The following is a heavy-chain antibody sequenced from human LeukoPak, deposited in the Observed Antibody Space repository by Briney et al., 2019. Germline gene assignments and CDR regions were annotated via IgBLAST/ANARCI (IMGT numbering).Heavy chain of an antibody. CDR3: ARGGYYYDSSGSRDAFDI. CDR2: INPSGGST. V-gene: IGHV1-46*01. D-gene: IGHD3-22*01. Sequence: ASVKVSCKASGYTFTSYYMHWVRQAPGQGLEWMGIINPSGGSTSYAQKFQGRVTMTRDTSTSTVYMELRSLRSEDTAVYYCARGGYYYDSSGSRDAFDIWGQGTMVTVSS. J-gene: IGHJ3*02. CDR1: GYTFTSYY.